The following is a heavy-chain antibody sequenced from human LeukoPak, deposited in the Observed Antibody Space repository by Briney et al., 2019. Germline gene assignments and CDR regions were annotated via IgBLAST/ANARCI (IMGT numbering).Heavy chain of an antibody. CDR1: GGSISSYY. CDR2: IYYSGST. Sequence: SETLSLTCTVSGGSISSYYWNWIRQPPGKGLEWIGRIYYSGSTNYNPSLKSRVTISVDTSKNQFSLKLSSVTAADTAVYYCARSGEQYYSTRNFDYWGQGTLVTVSS. CDR3: ARSGEQYYSTRNFDY. J-gene: IGHJ4*02. V-gene: IGHV4-59*01. D-gene: IGHD3-10*01.